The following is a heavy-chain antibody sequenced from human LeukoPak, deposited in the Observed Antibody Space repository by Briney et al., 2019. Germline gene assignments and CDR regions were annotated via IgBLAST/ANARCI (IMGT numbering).Heavy chain of an antibody. CDR2: INHSGST. Sequence: SGTLSLTCAVSGGSISSSNWWSWIRQPPGKGLEWIGEINHSGSTNYNPSLKSRVTISVDTSKNQFSLNLNSVTAADTAVYYCARAPSGVSFDYWGQGTLVTVSS. V-gene: IGHV4-4*02. CDR3: ARAPSGVSFDY. CDR1: GGSISSSNW. J-gene: IGHJ4*02. D-gene: IGHD1-26*01.